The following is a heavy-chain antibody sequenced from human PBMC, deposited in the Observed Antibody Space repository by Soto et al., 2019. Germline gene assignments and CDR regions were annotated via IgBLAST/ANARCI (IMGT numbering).Heavy chain of an antibody. CDR2: IKSKTDGGTT. CDR3: TTESSGWYRFDY. Sequence: EVRLVESGGGLVKPGGSLRLSCAASGFTFGNAWMSWVRQAPGKGLEWVGRIKSKTDGGTTDYAAPVKGRFTISRDDSKNTLYLQMNSLKTEDTAVYYCTTESSGWYRFDYWGQGTLVTVSS. D-gene: IGHD6-19*01. J-gene: IGHJ4*02. V-gene: IGHV3-15*01. CDR1: GFTFGNAW.